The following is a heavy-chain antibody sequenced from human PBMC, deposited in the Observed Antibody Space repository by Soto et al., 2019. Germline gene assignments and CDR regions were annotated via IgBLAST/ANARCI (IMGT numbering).Heavy chain of an antibody. V-gene: IGHV1-69*13. CDR1: GGTFSSYA. D-gene: IGHD6-13*01. Sequence: SVKVSCKASGGTFSSYAISWVRQAPGQGLEWMGGTIPIFGTANYAQKFQGRVTITADESTSTAYMELSSLRSEDTAVYYCACRIAAAVGPYYYGMDVWGQGTTVTVSS. J-gene: IGHJ6*02. CDR2: TIPIFGTA. CDR3: ACRIAAAVGPYYYGMDV.